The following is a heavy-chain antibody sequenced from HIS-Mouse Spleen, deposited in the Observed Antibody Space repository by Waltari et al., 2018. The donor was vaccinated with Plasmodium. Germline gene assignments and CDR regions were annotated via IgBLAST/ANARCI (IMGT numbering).Heavy chain of an antibody. Sequence: QVQLQESGPGLVTPSEPLSLPCTVSGGSISRYYWSWIRQPPGKGLEWIGYIYYSGSTNYNPSLKSRVTISVDTSKNQFSLKLSSVTAADTAVYYCARLRYSYGYFDYWGQGTLVTVSS. D-gene: IGHD5-18*01. CDR2: IYYSGST. CDR1: GGSISRYY. J-gene: IGHJ4*02. CDR3: ARLRYSYGYFDY. V-gene: IGHV4-59*08.